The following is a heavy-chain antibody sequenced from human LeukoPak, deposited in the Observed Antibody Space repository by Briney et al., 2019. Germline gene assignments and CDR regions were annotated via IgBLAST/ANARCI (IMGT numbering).Heavy chain of an antibody. Sequence: GRSLRLSCAAPGFTFSSYGMHWVRQAPGKGLEWVAVISYDGSNKYYADSVKGRFTISRDNSKNTLYLQMNSLRAEDTAVYYCARGGGSGFDPWGQGTLVTVSS. V-gene: IGHV3-30*03. D-gene: IGHD4-23*01. CDR3: ARGGGSGFDP. CDR2: ISYDGSNK. CDR1: GFTFSSYG. J-gene: IGHJ5*02.